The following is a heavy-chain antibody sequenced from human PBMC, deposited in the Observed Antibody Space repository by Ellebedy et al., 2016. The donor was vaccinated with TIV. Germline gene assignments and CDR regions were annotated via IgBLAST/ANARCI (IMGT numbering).Heavy chain of an antibody. J-gene: IGHJ5*02. D-gene: IGHD7-27*01. CDR3: ARDKVPTVTGAWFDP. V-gene: IGHV3-21*01. CDR1: GFTFSSYS. Sequence: GGSLRLSCAASGFTFSSYSMNWVRQAPGKGLEWVSSISPSSDYIYYADSLRGRFTISRDNAKNSLYLQMNRLRAEDTAVYYCARDKVPTVTGAWFDPWGLGTLVTVSS. CDR2: ISPSSDYI.